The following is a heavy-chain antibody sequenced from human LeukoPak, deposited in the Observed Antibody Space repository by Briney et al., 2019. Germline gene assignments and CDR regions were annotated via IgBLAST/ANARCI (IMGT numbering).Heavy chain of an antibody. CDR1: GFTFSSYA. J-gene: IGHJ4*02. V-gene: IGHV3-23*01. CDR3: AKGDVLLSPLDY. D-gene: IGHD3-10*01. Sequence: GGSLRLSCAAPGFTFSSYAMSWVRQAPGKGLEWVSAISGSGGSTYYADSVKGRFTITRDNSKNTLYLQMNSLRAEDTAVYYCAKGDVLLSPLDYWGQGTLVTVSS. CDR2: ISGSGGST.